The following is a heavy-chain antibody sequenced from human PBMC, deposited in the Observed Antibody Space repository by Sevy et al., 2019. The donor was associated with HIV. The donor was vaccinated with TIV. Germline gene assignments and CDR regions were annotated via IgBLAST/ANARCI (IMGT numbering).Heavy chain of an antibody. J-gene: IGHJ4*02. V-gene: IGHV4-38-2*02. CDR2: IYHSGST. Sequence: SETLSLTCTVSGYSISSGYYWGWILQPPGKGLEWIGSIYHSGSTYYNPSLKSRVTISVDTSKNQFSLKLSSVTAADTAVYYCVREGEDGYNFCFDYWGQGTLVTVSS. D-gene: IGHD5-12*01. CDR3: VREGEDGYNFCFDY. CDR1: GYSISSGYY.